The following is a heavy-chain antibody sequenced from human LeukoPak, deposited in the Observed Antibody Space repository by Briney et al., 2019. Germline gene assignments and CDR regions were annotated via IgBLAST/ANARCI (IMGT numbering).Heavy chain of an antibody. D-gene: IGHD3-10*01. CDR1: GFTFSTYA. CDR3: ARDYDYYGSGS. J-gene: IGHJ4*02. V-gene: IGHV3-23*01. Sequence: LAGGSLRLSCAASGFTFSTYAMSWVRQAPGKGLEWVSGIGGTGDSTYYADSVKGRFTISRGNSKNTLYLQMNSLRAEDTAVYYCARDYDYYGSGSWGQGTLVTVSS. CDR2: IGGTGDST.